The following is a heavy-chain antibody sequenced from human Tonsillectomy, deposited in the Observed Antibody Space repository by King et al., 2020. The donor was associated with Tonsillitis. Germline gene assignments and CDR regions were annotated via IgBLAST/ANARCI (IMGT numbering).Heavy chain of an antibody. J-gene: IGHJ4*02. V-gene: IGHV5-51*01. CDR2: IYPDDSDT. CDR1: GYSFNSYW. D-gene: IGHD2-2*01. Sequence: VQLVESGAEVKKPGESLKISCQGSGYSFNSYWIAWVRQMPGEGLEWMAIIYPDDSDTRYSPSFQGQVTMSANKSISTAYLQWSSLKASDTAMYYCARVYSTSTTCYFHFDYWGQGTLVTVSA. CDR3: ARVYSTSTTCYFHFDY.